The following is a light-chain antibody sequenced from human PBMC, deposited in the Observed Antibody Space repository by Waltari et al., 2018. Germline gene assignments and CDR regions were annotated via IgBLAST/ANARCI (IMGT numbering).Light chain of an antibody. V-gene: IGLV2-14*03. J-gene: IGLJ3*02. CDR1: SSDFGANKY. Sequence: QSALTQPASVSGSPGQSITISCTATSSDFGANKYVSWYQQHPGKAPKVMIYDVTERPSGVSNRFSGSKSGSTASLTISGLQTEDEADYYCSSRTNSITWVFGGGTKVTVL. CDR2: DVT. CDR3: SSRTNSITWV.